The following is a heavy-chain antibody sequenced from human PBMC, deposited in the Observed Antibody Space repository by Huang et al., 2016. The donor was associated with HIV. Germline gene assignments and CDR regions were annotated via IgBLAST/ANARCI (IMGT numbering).Heavy chain of an antibody. D-gene: IGHD3-3*01. CDR1: GFTFNSYA. J-gene: IGHJ6*02. CDR2: ISGRGGNT. Sequence: EVQLLESGGGLVQPGGSLRLSCAASGFTFNSYAMSWVRQVPGKGLEWGSAISGRGGNTYYADSVKGRFTISRDNSKNTLCLKMSGLRAEDTAVYYCSRDDFWSGYSDYYGLDVWGQGTTVTVSS. V-gene: IGHV3-23*01. CDR3: SRDDFWSGYSDYYGLDV.